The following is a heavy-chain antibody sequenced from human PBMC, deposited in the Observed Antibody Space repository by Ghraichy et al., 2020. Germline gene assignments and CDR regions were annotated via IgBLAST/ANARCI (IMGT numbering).Heavy chain of an antibody. V-gene: IGHV3-21*01. CDR3: ARDYCSGGTCYSIDY. J-gene: IGHJ4*02. CDR1: GFTFSNYN. D-gene: IGHD2-15*01. CDR2: IVPSSSYI. Sequence: GESLNISCAASGFTFSNYNMNWVRQAPGKGLEWVSSIVPSSSYIYYADSVKGRFTISRDNAKNSLYLQMNSLRAEDTAVYYCARDYCSGGTCYSIDYWGQGTLVTVSS.